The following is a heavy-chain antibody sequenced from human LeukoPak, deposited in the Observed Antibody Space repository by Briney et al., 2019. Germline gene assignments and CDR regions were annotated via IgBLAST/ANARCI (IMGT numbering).Heavy chain of an antibody. D-gene: IGHD1-26*01. J-gene: IGHJ4*02. CDR2: IYYSGST. Sequence: PSETLSLTCTVSGGSISSHYWSWIRQPPGKGLEWMGYIYYSGSTNYNPSLKSRVTISVDTSKNQFSLKLSSVTAADTAVYYCAREALVGAGGFDYWGQGTLVTVSS. V-gene: IGHV4-59*11. CDR1: GGSISSHY. CDR3: AREALVGAGGFDY.